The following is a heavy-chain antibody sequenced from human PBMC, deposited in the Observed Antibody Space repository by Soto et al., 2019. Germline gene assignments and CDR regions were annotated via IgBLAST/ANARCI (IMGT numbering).Heavy chain of an antibody. V-gene: IGHV3-21*01. J-gene: IGHJ3*02. CDR1: GFTFSSYS. D-gene: IGHD5-18*01. CDR3: ARGSYGYDAFDI. CDR2: ISSSSSYI. Sequence: EVQLVESGGGLVKPGGSLRLSCAASGFTFSSYSMNWVRQAPGKGLEWVSSISSSSSYIYYADSVKGRFTISRDNAKNSLYLQMNRLRAEDTAVYYCARGSYGYDAFDIWGQGTMVTVSS.